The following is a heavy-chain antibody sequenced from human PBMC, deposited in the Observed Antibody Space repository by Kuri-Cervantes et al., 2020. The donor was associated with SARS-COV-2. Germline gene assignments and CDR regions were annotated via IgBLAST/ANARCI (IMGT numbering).Heavy chain of an antibody. CDR3: AKSGSSSSSYVSRLDV. CDR1: GFTFSSYA. V-gene: IGHV3-23*01. J-gene: IGHJ6*04. CDR2: ISGSGGST. Sequence: ETLSLTCAASGFTFSSYAMSWVRQAPGKGLEWVSAISGSGGSTYYADSVKGRFTISRDNSKNTLYLQMDSLRGEDTAVYYCAKSGSSSSSYVSRLDVWGKGTTVTVSS. D-gene: IGHD3-16*01.